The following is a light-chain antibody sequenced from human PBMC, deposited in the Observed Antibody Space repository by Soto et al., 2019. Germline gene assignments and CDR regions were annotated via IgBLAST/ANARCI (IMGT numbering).Light chain of an antibody. V-gene: IGKV3-11*01. CDR1: RSVRSY. Sequence: ESVLTQCPATLSLSPGERATLSCRASRSVRSYLAWYQQKPGQAPRLLIYDASNRAAGVPARFSGSGSETDFTLTIRNLGPEDFAVYYCQQRYAWPPITFGQGTRPEIK. CDR2: DAS. CDR3: QQRYAWPPIT. J-gene: IGKJ5*01.